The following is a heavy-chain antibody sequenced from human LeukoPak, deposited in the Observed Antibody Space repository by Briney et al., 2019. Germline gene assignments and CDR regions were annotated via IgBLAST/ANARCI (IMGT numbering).Heavy chain of an antibody. CDR2: IRRGGSPV. CDR3: VRDPDALDF. J-gene: IGHJ4*02. Sequence: PGGSLRLSCAASGFTFSGYSMNWVRQAPGKGLEWIAYIRRGGSPVYYADSVKGRFSISRDSARNSLYLEMNSLRDEDTAIYYCVRDPDALDFWGQGTPVTVSS. CDR1: GFTFSGYS. V-gene: IGHV3-48*02.